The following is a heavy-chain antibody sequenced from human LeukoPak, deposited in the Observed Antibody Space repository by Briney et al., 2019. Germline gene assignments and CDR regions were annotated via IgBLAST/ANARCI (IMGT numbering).Heavy chain of an antibody. Sequence: PSQTLSLTCTVSGGSISSGDYYWSWLRQPPGKGLEWIGSIYHSGSTYYNPSLKSRVTISVDTSKNQFSLKLSSVTAADTAVYYCARGKLEWGLNWFDPWGQGTLVTVSS. D-gene: IGHD3-3*01. CDR2: IYHSGST. J-gene: IGHJ5*02. V-gene: IGHV4-30-4*01. CDR3: ARGKLEWGLNWFDP. CDR1: GGSISSGDYY.